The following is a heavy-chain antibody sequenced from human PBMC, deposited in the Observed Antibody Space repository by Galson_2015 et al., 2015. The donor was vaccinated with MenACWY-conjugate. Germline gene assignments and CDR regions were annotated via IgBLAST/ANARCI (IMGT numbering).Heavy chain of an antibody. CDR3: AREATYCAGGTCGYF. J-gene: IGHJ4*02. CDR2: VYYSGRT. D-gene: IGHD2-15*01. V-gene: IGHV4-39*07. Sequence: ETLSLTCTVCGGSTSSTSYYWGWIRRPPGKGLEWIGSVYYSGRTYYNPSLKSRVTMSVDTSKSQISLNLNSATAADTAVYYCAREATYCAGGTCGYFWGQGTLVTVSS. CDR1: GGSTSSTSYY.